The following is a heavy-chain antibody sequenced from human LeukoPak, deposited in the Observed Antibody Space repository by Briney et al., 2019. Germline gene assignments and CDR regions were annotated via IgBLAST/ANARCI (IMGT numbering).Heavy chain of an antibody. V-gene: IGHV4-31*03. Sequence: SETLSLTCTVSGGSISSGGYYWSWIRQHPGKGLEWIGYIYYSGSTYYNPSLKSRVTISVDTSKNQFSLKLSSATAADTAVYYCARQIRGSSPFDYWGQGTLVTVSS. CDR1: GGSISSGGYY. J-gene: IGHJ4*02. D-gene: IGHD1-26*01. CDR3: ARQIRGSSPFDY. CDR2: IYYSGST.